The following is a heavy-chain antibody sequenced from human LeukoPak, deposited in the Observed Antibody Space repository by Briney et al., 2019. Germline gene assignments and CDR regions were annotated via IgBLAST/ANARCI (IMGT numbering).Heavy chain of an antibody. V-gene: IGHV3-30*02. J-gene: IGHJ4*02. CDR1: GFTFSSYG. D-gene: IGHD2-8*01. Sequence: QAGGSLRLSCAASGFTFSSYGMHWVRQAPGKGLEWVAFIRYDGSNKYYADSVKGRFTISRDNSKNTLYLQMNSLRAEDTAVYYCAKGGAVYAKLVDYWGQGTLVTVSS. CDR3: AKGGAVYAKLVDY. CDR2: IRYDGSNK.